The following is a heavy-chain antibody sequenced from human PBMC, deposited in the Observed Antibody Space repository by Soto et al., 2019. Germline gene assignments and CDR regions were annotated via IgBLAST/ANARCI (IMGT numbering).Heavy chain of an antibody. CDR2: ITNRATGDTT. D-gene: IGHD1-20*01. CDR3: ASSITQMLTD. Sequence: EVQLVESGGGLVQSGGSLRLSCTASGFSVSDHFMDWVRQTPGKGLEWLVKITNRATGDTTFYAASVKGRFTVSKDESRNSLYLQMNSLKTEDTAVYYCASSITQMLTDWGQGNLVAVAS. CDR1: GFSVSDHF. V-gene: IGHV3-72*01. J-gene: IGHJ4*02.